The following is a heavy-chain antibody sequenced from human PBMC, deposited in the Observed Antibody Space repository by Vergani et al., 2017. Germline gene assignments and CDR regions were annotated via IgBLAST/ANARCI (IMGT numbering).Heavy chain of an antibody. CDR1: GYSISSGYY. V-gene: IGHV4-38-2*01. D-gene: IGHD5-18*01. Sequence: QVQLQESAPGLVKPSETLSLTCAVSGYSISSGYYWGWIRQPPGKGLEWIGSIYHSGSTYYNPSLKSRVTISVDTSKNQFSLKLSSVTAADTAVYYCASSRILYYYGMDVWGQGTTVTVSS. CDR3: ASSRILYYYGMDV. J-gene: IGHJ6*02. CDR2: IYHSGST.